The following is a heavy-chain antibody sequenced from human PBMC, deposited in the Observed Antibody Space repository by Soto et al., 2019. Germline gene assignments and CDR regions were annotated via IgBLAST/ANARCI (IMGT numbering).Heavy chain of an antibody. D-gene: IGHD2-21*01. CDR2: INHSGST. CDR3: ARGRGRVVVIAIDYYYYMDV. CDR1: GGSFSGYY. V-gene: IGHV4-34*01. Sequence: SETLSLTCAVYGGSFSGYYWSWIRQPPGKGLEWIGEINHSGSTNYNPSLKSRVTISVDTSKNQFSLKLSSVTAADTAVYYCARGRGRVVVIAIDYYYYMDVWGKGTTVTVSS. J-gene: IGHJ6*03.